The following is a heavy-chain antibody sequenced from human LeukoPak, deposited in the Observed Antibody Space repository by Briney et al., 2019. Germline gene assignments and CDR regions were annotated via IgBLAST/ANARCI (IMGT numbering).Heavy chain of an antibody. V-gene: IGHV4-30-2*01. Sequence: SETLSLTCTVSGGSISSGGYYWSWIRQPPGKGLEWIGYIYHSGSTYYNPSLKSRVTISVDRSKNQFSLKLSSVTAADTAVYYCAREEGGAAGKGFDYWGQGTPVTVSS. CDR1: GGSISSGGYY. CDR3: AREEGGAAGKGFDY. J-gene: IGHJ4*02. CDR2: IYHSGST. D-gene: IGHD6-13*01.